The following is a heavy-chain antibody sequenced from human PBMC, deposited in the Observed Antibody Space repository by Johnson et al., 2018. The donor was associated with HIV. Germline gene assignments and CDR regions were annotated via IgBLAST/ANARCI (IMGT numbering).Heavy chain of an antibody. J-gene: IGHJ3*02. V-gene: IGHV3-66*01. CDR2: IYSGGST. Sequence: VQLVESGGGLVQPGGSLRLSCAASGFTVSSNYMSWVRQAPGKGLEWVSVIYSGGSTYYADSVKGRFTISRDNSKNTLYLQMNSLRAEDTAVYYCSRSRDCSGGSCPDALDIWGQGTMVTVSS. CDR3: SRSRDCSGGSCPDALDI. D-gene: IGHD2-15*01. CDR1: GFTVSSNY.